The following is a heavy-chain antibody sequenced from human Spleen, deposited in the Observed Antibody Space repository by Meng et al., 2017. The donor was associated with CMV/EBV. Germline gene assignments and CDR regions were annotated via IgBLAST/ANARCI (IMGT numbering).Heavy chain of an antibody. CDR2: MKPNTGDT. V-gene: IGHV1-8*02. Sequence: ASVKVSCKASGYSFTNHGINWVRQAAGQGLEWMGWMKPNTGDTGYAQKFQGGLTMTRNTAISTAYMELSSLRSEDTAVYYCARLDYYDSSGYRSGGWGQGTLVTVSS. D-gene: IGHD3-22*01. J-gene: IGHJ4*02. CDR3: ARLDYYDSSGYRSGG. CDR1: GYSFTNHG.